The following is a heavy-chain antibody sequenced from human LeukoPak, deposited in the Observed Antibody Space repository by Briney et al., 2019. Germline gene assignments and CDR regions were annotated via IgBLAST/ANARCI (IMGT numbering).Heavy chain of an antibody. CDR3: ARFGYYGSGSYLDY. D-gene: IGHD3-10*01. V-gene: IGHV3-23*01. CDR1: GFTFSSYA. CDR2: ISGSGGSI. Sequence: PGGSLRLSCAASGFTFSSYAMSWVRQAPGKGLEWVSAISGSGGSIYYADSVKGRFTISRDNSKNTLYLQMNSLRAEDTAVYYCARFGYYGSGSYLDYWGQGTLVTVSS. J-gene: IGHJ4*02.